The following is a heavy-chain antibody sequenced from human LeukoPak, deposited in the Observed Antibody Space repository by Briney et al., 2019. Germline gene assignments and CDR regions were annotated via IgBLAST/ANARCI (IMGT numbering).Heavy chain of an antibody. Sequence: PSETLSLTCAVSGASISSSYWSWIRQPPGKGLGYIGYIHHTDGTNYNPSLKSRVTMALDTSKNQFSLKLSSVTAADTAIYYCTKVLRGYSDYGDWGQGTLVTVSS. J-gene: IGHJ4*02. CDR1: GASISSSY. V-gene: IGHV4-59*01. CDR3: TKVLRGYSDYGD. D-gene: IGHD5-12*01. CDR2: IHHTDGT.